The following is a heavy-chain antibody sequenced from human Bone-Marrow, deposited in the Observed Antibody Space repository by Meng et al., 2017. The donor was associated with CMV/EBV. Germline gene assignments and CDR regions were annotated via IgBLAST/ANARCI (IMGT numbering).Heavy chain of an antibody. D-gene: IGHD5-18*01. V-gene: IGHV3-20*01. CDR1: GFTFDDYA. J-gene: IGHJ4*02. Sequence: GESLKISCAASGFTFDDYAMHWVRQAPGKGLEWVSGISWNGGRTGYADSVKGRFTISRDNAKNSLYLQMNSLRAEDTALYHCARGAGTAMAPAGYWGQGTRVTVSS. CDR3: ARGAGTAMAPAGY. CDR2: ISWNGGRT.